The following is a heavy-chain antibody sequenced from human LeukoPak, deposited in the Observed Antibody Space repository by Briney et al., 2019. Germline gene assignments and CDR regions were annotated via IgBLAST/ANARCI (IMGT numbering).Heavy chain of an antibody. V-gene: IGHV6-1*01. CDR3: VRAAAGGWFFQH. CDR2: TYYRSKWYN. D-gene: IGHD6-13*01. J-gene: IGHJ1*01. CDR1: GDNVSNNSAA. Sequence: HSQTLSLTCAISGDNVSNNSAAWNWIRQSPSRGLEWLGRTYYRSKWYNDYALPVKSRITINPDTSKNQFSLHLNSVTPDDTAVYYCVRAAAGGWFFQHWGQGTLVTVPS.